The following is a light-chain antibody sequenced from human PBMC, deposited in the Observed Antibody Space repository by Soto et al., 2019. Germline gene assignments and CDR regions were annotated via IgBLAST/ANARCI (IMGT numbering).Light chain of an antibody. Sequence: QSVLTQPPSASGSPGQSVTISCTGTSSGAGAYNYVSWYQQHPGKAPKLMIYEVTNRPSGVPDRFSASKSGNTASLTVSGLQAEDEADYFCSSYAGFNNYVFGTGTKVTVL. CDR1: SSGAGAYNY. CDR3: SSYAGFNNYV. J-gene: IGLJ1*01. V-gene: IGLV2-8*01. CDR2: EVT.